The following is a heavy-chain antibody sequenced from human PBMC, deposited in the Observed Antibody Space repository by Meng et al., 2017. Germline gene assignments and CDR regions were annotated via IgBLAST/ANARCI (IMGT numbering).Heavy chain of an antibody. D-gene: IGHD3-10*01. Sequence: QGVLTGPGPGPVGPSDPPSFPCTGAGGSVSSGSYYWSWIRQPPGKGLEWIGYIYYSGSTNYNPSLKSRVTISVDTSKNQFSLKLSSVTAADTAVYYCARGGDYYGSGSYYYYFDYWGQGTLVTVSS. V-gene: IGHV4-61*01. CDR2: IYYSGST. J-gene: IGHJ4*02. CDR1: GGSVSSGSYY. CDR3: ARGGDYYGSGSYYYYFDY.